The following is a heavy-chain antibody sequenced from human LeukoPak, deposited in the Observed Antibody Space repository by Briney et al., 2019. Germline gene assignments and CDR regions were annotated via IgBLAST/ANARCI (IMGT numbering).Heavy chain of an antibody. Sequence: GGSLRLSCVASGFTFRSHGMHWVRQAPGKGLEWVAVLWYDGSNKYYGDSVKGRFTISRDNSKSTLYLQMNSLRAEDTAVYYCVRDSGSYHGADYWGQGTLVTVSS. CDR1: GFTFRSHG. V-gene: IGHV3-33*01. D-gene: IGHD1-26*01. CDR2: LWYDGSNK. J-gene: IGHJ4*02. CDR3: VRDSGSYHGADY.